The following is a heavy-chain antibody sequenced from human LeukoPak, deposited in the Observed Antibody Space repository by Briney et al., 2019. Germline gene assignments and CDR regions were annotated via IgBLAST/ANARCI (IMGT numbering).Heavy chain of an antibody. V-gene: IGHV3-7*01. CDR1: GFTFSSYW. J-gene: IGHJ3*02. D-gene: IGHD3-3*01. Sequence: GGSLRLSCAASGFTFSSYWMSWVRQAPGKGLEWVANIKQDGSEKYYVDSVKGRFTISRDNAKNSLYLQMNSLRAEDTAVYYCARVATIFGVVIWHAFDIWGQGTMVTVSS. CDR2: IKQDGSEK. CDR3: ARVATIFGVVIWHAFDI.